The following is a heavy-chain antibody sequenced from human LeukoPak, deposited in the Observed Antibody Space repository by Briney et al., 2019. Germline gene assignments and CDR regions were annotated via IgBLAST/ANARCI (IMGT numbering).Heavy chain of an antibody. CDR2: INGGDDRT. Sequence: GASLRLSCAGSRIAFRGYAMSWVRQAPGKGLKWVSGINGGDDRTYYADSVKGRFTISRDNSNNTLFLQMNSLRVADTALYYCAREGDAPSGWYSHWGQGSLVTVSS. V-gene: IGHV3-23*01. D-gene: IGHD6-19*01. CDR1: RIAFRGYA. CDR3: AREGDAPSGWYSH. J-gene: IGHJ4*02.